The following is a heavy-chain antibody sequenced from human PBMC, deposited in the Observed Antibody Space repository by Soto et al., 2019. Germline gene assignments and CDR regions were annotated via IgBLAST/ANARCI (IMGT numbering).Heavy chain of an antibody. Sequence: QVQLVQSGAEVKKPGASVKVSCKASGYTFTSYDINWVRQATGQGLEWMGGMKPNSGNTGYAQKFQGRVTMTRNTSISTAYMELISLRSDDTPGYYCAGVDHTDYWGQGTLVTVSS. CDR2: MKPNSGNT. CDR1: GYTFTSYD. J-gene: IGHJ4*02. V-gene: IGHV1-8*01. D-gene: IGHD3-9*01. CDR3: AGVDHTDY.